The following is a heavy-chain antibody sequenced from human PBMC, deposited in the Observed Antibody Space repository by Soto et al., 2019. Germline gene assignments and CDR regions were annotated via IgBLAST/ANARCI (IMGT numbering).Heavy chain of an antibody. CDR3: AKDGVAAALGY. D-gene: IGHD6-13*01. V-gene: IGHV3-9*01. CDR1: GFTFDDYA. J-gene: IGHJ4*02. Sequence: DVQLVESGGGLVQPGRSLRLSCAASGFTFDDYAMHWVRQAPGKGLEWVSGISWNSGSIGYADSVKGRFTISRDNAKNSLYLQMNSLRAEDTALYYCAKDGVAAALGYWGQGTLVTVSS. CDR2: ISWNSGSI.